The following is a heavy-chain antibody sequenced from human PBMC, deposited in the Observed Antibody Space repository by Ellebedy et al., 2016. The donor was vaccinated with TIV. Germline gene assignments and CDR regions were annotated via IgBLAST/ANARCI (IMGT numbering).Heavy chain of an antibody. CDR3: AKGTTVVRGCAFDY. J-gene: IGHJ4*02. CDR2: IIPIFGTA. CDR1: GGTFSSYA. Sequence: SVKVSXXASGGTFSSYAISWVRQAPGQGLEWMGGIIPIFGTANYAQKFQGRVTITADESTSTAYMELSSLRSEDTAVYYCAKGTTVVRGCAFDYWGQGTLVTVSS. V-gene: IGHV1-69*13. D-gene: IGHD4-23*01.